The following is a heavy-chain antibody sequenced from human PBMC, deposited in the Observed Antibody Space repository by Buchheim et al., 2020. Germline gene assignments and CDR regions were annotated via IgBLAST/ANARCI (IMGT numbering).Heavy chain of an antibody. CDR2: ISSSGSTI. Sequence: EVQLVESGGDLVQPGGSLRLSCAASGFTFSSYEMNWVRQAPGKGLEWVSYISSSGSTIYYADSVKGRFTISRDNAKNSLYLQMNSLRAEDMAVYYCARQEPYCGGDCYSPGYYGMDVWGQGTT. CDR3: ARQEPYCGGDCYSPGYYGMDV. D-gene: IGHD2-21*02. CDR1: GFTFSSYE. V-gene: IGHV3-48*03. J-gene: IGHJ6*02.